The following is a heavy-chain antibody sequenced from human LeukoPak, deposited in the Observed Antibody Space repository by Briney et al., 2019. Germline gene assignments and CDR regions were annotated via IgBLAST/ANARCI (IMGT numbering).Heavy chain of an antibody. CDR2: IRSKAYGGTT. V-gene: IGHV3-49*03. D-gene: IGHD3-3*01. CDR3: TRDRGYYDFWSGYPSDAFDI. Sequence: GGSLRLSCTASGFTFGDYAMSWFRQAPGKGLEWVGFIRSKAYGGTTEYAASVKGRFTISRDDSKSIAYLQMNSPKTEDTAVYYCTRDRGYYDFWSGYPSDAFDIWGQGTMVTVSS. CDR1: GFTFGDYA. J-gene: IGHJ3*02.